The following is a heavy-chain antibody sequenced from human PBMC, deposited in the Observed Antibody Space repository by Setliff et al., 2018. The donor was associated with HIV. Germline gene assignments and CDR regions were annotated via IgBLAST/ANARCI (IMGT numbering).Heavy chain of an antibody. J-gene: IGHJ4*02. CDR3: ARLNKHFSGYTYGQYYFDY. CDR2: IYYSGST. V-gene: IGHV4-39*01. CDR1: DDSIRSTTYY. Sequence: PSETLSLTCTVSDDSIRSTTYYWGWIRQPPGKGLEWIGSIYYSGSTYYNPSLKTRVTISVDTSKNQFSLKLSSVTAADTAVYYCARLNKHFSGYTYGQYYFDYWGQGTLVTVSS. D-gene: IGHD5-18*01.